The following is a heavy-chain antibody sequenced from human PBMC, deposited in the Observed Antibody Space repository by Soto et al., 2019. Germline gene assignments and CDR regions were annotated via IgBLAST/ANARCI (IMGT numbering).Heavy chain of an antibody. Sequence: TSETLSLTCGVYDGSCSGYYGTWIRQTTGTGLEWIGEINHSGSTNYNPSLKSRVTISVDTSKNQVVLTMTNMDPVDTATYYCASLYRTQIGLTNWFDPWSQGTLVTVSS. D-gene: IGHD3-10*01. CDR1: DGSCSGYY. J-gene: IGHJ5*02. V-gene: IGHV4-34*01. CDR3: ASLYRTQIGLTNWFDP. CDR2: INHSGST.